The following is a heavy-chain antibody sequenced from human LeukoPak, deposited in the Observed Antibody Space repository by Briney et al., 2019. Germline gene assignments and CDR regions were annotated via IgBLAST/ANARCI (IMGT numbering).Heavy chain of an antibody. Sequence: SETLSLTCTVSGGSISSYYWSWIRQPAGKGLEWIGRIYTSGSTNYNPSLKSRVTMSVDTSKNQFSLKLSSVTAADTAVYYCAREGIAAARYYYYGMDVWGQGTRSPSP. V-gene: IGHV4-4*07. CDR1: GGSISSYY. CDR2: IYTSGST. D-gene: IGHD6-13*01. J-gene: IGHJ6*02. CDR3: AREGIAAARYYYYGMDV.